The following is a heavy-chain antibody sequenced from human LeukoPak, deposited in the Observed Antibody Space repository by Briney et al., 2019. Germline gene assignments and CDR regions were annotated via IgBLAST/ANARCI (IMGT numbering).Heavy chain of an antibody. CDR1: GFSFSSYA. D-gene: IGHD6-19*01. J-gene: IGHJ5*02. Sequence: GRSLRLSCAASGFSFSSYAMHCVRPAPGKGLGWVAVISYDGSNEYYTDSVKGRFTIPRDNSKNTLYLQMNSPRAEDTAVYYCARDSSGSYNWFVPWGQGTLVTVSS. CDR2: ISYDGSNE. CDR3: ARDSSGSYNWFVP. V-gene: IGHV3-30*04.